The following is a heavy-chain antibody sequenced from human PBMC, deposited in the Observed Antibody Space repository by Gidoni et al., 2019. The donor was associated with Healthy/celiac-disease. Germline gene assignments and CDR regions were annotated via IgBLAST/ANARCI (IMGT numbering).Heavy chain of an antibody. V-gene: IGHV3-23*01. CDR2: ISGSGGST. CDR3: AKVLRIAARPDFDY. J-gene: IGHJ4*02. Sequence: EVQLLESGGGLVQPGGSLSLSGAAPGFTFSSYAMSWVRQAPGKGLEWVSAISGSGGSTYYADSVKGRFTISRDNSKNTLYLQMNSLRAEDTAVYYCAKVLRIAARPDFDYWGQGTLVTVSS. CDR1: GFTFSSYA. D-gene: IGHD6-6*01.